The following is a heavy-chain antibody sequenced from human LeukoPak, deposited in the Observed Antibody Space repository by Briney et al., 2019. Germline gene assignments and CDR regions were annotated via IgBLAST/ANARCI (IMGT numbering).Heavy chain of an antibody. CDR3: AKDCSSTSCYLGY. V-gene: IGHV3-33*06. D-gene: IGHD2-2*01. Sequence: GRSLRLSCAASGFTFSSYGMHWVRQAPGKGLEWVAVIWYDGSNKYYADSVKGRFTISRDNSKNTLYLQMNGLRAEDTAVYYCAKDCSSTSCYLGYWGQGTLVTVSS. CDR2: IWYDGSNK. J-gene: IGHJ4*02. CDR1: GFTFSSYG.